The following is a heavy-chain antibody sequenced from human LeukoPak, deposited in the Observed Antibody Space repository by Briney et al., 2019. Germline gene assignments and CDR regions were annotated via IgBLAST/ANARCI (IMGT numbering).Heavy chain of an antibody. J-gene: IGHJ3*02. V-gene: IGHV3-53*01. CDR3: VRKNRDFNAAFDI. D-gene: IGHD1-14*01. CDR2: SYSDTNT. CDR1: GFTVSNNY. Sequence: PGGSLRLSCTASGFTVSNNYMSWVRQAPGKGLEWVSISYSDTNTNYADSVKGRFTISRDTSQNTLSLQMNSLRAEDTAVYYCVRKNRDFNAAFDIWGQGTVVTVS.